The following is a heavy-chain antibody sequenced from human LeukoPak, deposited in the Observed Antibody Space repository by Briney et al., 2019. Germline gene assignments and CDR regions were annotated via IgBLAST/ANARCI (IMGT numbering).Heavy chain of an antibody. D-gene: IGHD1-26*01. CDR3: ARERGRGRDSPWFDY. V-gene: IGHV3-20*04. Sequence: GGSLRLSCAASGFTFDDYGMSWVRQAPGKGLEWVSGINWNGGSTGYADSVKGRFTISRDNSKNTLDLQMTGLRAEDTAVYYCARERGRGRDSPWFDYWGQGTLVTVSS. J-gene: IGHJ4*02. CDR2: INWNGGST. CDR1: GFTFDDYG.